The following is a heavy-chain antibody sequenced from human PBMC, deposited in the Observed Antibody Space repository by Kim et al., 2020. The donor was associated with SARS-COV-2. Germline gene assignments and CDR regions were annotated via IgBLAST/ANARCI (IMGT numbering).Heavy chain of an antibody. CDR3: ARVRSSRFIIFYYYGMDV. CDR2: INHSGST. Sequence: SETLSLTCAVYGGSFSGYYWSWIRQPPGKGLEWIGEINHSGSTNYNPSLKSRVTISVDTSKNQFSLKLSSVTAADTAVYYCARVRSSRFIIFYYYGMDVWGQGPTVPVSS. CDR1: GGSFSGYY. D-gene: IGHD6-13*01. V-gene: IGHV4-34*01. J-gene: IGHJ6*02.